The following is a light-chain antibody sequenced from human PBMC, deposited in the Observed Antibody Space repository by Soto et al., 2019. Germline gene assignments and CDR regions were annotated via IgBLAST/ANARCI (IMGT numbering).Light chain of an antibody. J-gene: IGLJ3*02. CDR3: QSFDSSLSVV. CDR2: ANN. CDR1: SSNIGAGYH. Sequence: QPVLTQPPSVSGAPGQRVTISCTGSSSNIGAGYHVHWYQQLPGTAPKLLIYANNNRPSGVPGRFSGSKSGTSASLAITGLQAEDEADYYCQSFDSSLSVVFGGGTKVTVL. V-gene: IGLV1-40*01.